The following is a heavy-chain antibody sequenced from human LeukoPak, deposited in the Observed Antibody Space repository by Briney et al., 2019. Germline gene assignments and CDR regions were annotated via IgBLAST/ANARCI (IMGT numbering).Heavy chain of an antibody. Sequence: PGGSLRLSGAASGFTFSSYWMHWVRQAPGKGLVWVSRINSDGSSTSYADSVKGRFTISRDNAKNTLYLQMNSLRAEDTAVYYCARAMTTLPLFFDYWGQGTLVTVSS. V-gene: IGHV3-74*01. CDR1: GFTFSSYW. CDR2: INSDGSST. J-gene: IGHJ4*02. D-gene: IGHD4-17*01. CDR3: ARAMTTLPLFFDY.